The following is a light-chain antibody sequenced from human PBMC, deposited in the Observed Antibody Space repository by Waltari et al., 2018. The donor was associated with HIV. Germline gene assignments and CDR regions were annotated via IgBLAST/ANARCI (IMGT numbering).Light chain of an antibody. Sequence: QSVLTQPPSVSGAPGQTVTISCTGSSSNIGARFDVHWYQQIPGTAPQFPRYGDNRASGVRDRFSGSKSGASASLDIIGRRAAGEDDYFCQTDDRSLSCSVVFGGGTKLTVL. CDR3: QTDDRSLSCSVV. J-gene: IGLJ2*01. CDR2: GD. V-gene: IGLV1-40*01. CDR1: SSNIGARFD.